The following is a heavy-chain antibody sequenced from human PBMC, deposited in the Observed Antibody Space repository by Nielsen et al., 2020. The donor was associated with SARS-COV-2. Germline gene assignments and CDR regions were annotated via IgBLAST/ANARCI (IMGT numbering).Heavy chain of an antibody. CDR1: GGSVSSNDW. V-gene: IGHV4-4*02. J-gene: IGHJ6*03. Sequence: SETLSLTCAVSGGSVSSNDWWTWGRQSPGKGLEWIGEDSHSGSINYNPSLRSRVTLSMDKSQRQFSLRLTAVSAADTAVYFCARGDLVVVPSPILGLGPFFYYFYLDVWGKGTTVIVSS. CDR2: DSHSGSI. CDR3: ARGDLVVVPSPILGLGPFFYYFYLDV. D-gene: IGHD2-2*01.